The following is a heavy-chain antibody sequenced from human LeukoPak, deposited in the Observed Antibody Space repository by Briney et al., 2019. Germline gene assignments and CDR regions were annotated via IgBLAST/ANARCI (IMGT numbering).Heavy chain of an antibody. CDR3: ARDPDVVRGVHFDY. Sequence: SETLSLTCTVSGGSISSGDYYWSWIRQPPGKGLEWIGYIYYSGSTYYNPSLKSRVTISVDTSKNQFSLKLSSVTAEDTAVYYCARDPDVVRGVHFDYWGQGALVTVSS. J-gene: IGHJ4*02. D-gene: IGHD3-10*01. V-gene: IGHV4-30-4*01. CDR1: GGSISSGDYY. CDR2: IYYSGST.